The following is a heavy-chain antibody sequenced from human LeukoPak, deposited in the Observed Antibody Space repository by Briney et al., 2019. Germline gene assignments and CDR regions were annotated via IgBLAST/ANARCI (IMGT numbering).Heavy chain of an antibody. CDR2: INAGNGNT. V-gene: IGHV1-3*01. J-gene: IGHJ4*02. D-gene: IGHD3-10*01. CDR3: ARDGSFFGSGVRSPLVQDY. Sequence: GASVKVSCKASGYTFTSYGISWVRQAPGQRLEWMGWINAGNGNTKYSEKFQGRLTITRDTSASTAYMELSSLRSEDTAVYYCARDGSFFGSGVRSPLVQDYWGQGTLVTVSS. CDR1: GYTFTSYG.